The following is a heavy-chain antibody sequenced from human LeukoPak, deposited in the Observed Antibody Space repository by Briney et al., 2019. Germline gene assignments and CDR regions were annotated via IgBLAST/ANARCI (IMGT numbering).Heavy chain of an antibody. Sequence: SVKVSCKASGGTFSSYAISWVRQAPGQGLEWMGRIIPILGIANYAQKFQGRVTITADKTTSTAYMELSSLRSEDTAVYYCARDPGFFYYGMDVWGQGTTVTVSS. CDR1: GGTFSSYA. V-gene: IGHV1-69*04. CDR3: ARDPGFFYYGMDV. D-gene: IGHD3-10*01. CDR2: IIPILGIA. J-gene: IGHJ6*02.